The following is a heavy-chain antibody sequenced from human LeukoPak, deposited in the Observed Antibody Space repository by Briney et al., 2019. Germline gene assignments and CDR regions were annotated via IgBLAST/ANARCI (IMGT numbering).Heavy chain of an antibody. D-gene: IGHD5-24*01. V-gene: IGHV4-59*01. CDR2: IYYSGST. CDR1: GGSISSYY. Sequence: PSETLSLTCTVSGGSISSYYWSWIRQPPGKGLEWMGYIYYSGSTNYNPSLKSRVTISVDTSKNQFSLKLSSVTAADTAVYYCASGLRDGYNLTPRDDAFDIWGQGTMVTVSS. J-gene: IGHJ3*02. CDR3: ASGLRDGYNLTPRDDAFDI.